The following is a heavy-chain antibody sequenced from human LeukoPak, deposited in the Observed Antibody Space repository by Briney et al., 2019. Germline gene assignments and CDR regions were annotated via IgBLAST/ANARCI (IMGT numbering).Heavy chain of an antibody. CDR1: GFTVSSNY. CDR3: ARGSVALWFDP. CDR2: IYSGGST. Sequence: GSLRLSCAASGFTVSSNYMSWVRQAPGKGLEWVSVIYSGGSTYYADSVKGRFTISRDNSKNTLYLQMNSLRAEDTAVYYCARGSVALWFDPWGQGTLVTVSS. J-gene: IGHJ5*02. V-gene: IGHV3-53*01.